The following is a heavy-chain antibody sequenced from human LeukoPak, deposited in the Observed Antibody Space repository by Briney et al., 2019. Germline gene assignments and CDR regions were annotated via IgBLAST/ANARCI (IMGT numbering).Heavy chain of an antibody. Sequence: SETLSLTCAVYGGSFSGYYWSWIRQPPGKGLEWIGEINHSGSTNYNPSLKSRVTISVDTSKNQFSLKLSSVTATDTAVYYCARLPIVVVPAATNWFDPWGQGTLVTVSS. CDR2: INHSGST. CDR1: GGSFSGYY. J-gene: IGHJ5*02. D-gene: IGHD2-2*01. CDR3: ARLPIVVVPAATNWFDP. V-gene: IGHV4-34*01.